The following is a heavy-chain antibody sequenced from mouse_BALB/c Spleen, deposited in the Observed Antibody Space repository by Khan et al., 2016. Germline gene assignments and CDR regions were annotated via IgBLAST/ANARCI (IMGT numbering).Heavy chain of an antibody. CDR3: ARSPYGYDVGFAY. Sequence: VQLQQSGAELVKPGASVKLSCTASGFNIKDTYMHWVKQRPEQGLEWIGRIDPANGNTKYDPKFQGKATITADTSSNTAYLQLSSLTSEDTAVSYCARSPYGYDVGFAYWGQGTLVTVSA. CDR1: GFNIKDTY. D-gene: IGHD2-2*01. J-gene: IGHJ3*01. CDR2: IDPANGNT. V-gene: IGHV14-3*02.